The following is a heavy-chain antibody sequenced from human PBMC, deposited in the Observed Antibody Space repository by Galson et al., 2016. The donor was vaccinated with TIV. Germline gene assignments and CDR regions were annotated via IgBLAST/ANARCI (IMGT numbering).Heavy chain of an antibody. CDR2: VNPHSGNT. CDR1: GYTFLSYD. CDR3: ARGAYGSYYYGRDN. D-gene: IGHD4-17*01. J-gene: IGHJ6*02. Sequence: SVKVSCKASGYTFLSYDINWVRQAPGQGLEWMGWVNPHSGNTGYSQKFLGRVTMTRNMSISVAYMELSSLRSEDTAVYYWARGAYGSYYYGRDNWGQGTTVTVSS. V-gene: IGHV1-8*02.